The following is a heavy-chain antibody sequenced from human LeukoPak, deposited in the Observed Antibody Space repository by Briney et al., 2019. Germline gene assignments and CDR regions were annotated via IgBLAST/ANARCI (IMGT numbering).Heavy chain of an antibody. J-gene: IGHJ3*02. D-gene: IGHD6-19*01. Sequence: GGSLRLSCAASGFTFSYYWMSWVRQAPGKGLEWVANIKQDGSEKYYVDSVKGRFTISRDNAKNSLYLQMNSLRAEDTAVYYCARGHYSSGSYAFDIWGQGTMVTVSS. V-gene: IGHV3-7*01. CDR1: GFTFSYYW. CDR3: ARGHYSSGSYAFDI. CDR2: IKQDGSEK.